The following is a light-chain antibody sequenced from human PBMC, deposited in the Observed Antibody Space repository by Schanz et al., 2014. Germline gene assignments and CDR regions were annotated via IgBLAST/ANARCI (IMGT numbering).Light chain of an antibody. CDR1: QSVRSRN. CDR3: QQRSNWPPT. Sequence: EAVLTQSPGTLSLSPGERATLSCRASQSVRSRNLAWYQQKPGQAPRLLISYASNRATGIPARFSGSGSGTDFTLTISSLEPEDFAVYYCQQRSNWPPTFGQGTKVEIK. J-gene: IGKJ1*01. V-gene: IGKV3D-20*02. CDR2: YAS.